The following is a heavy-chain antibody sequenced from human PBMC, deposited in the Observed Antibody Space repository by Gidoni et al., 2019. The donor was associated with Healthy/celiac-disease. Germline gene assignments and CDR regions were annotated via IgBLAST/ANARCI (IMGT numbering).Heavy chain of an antibody. D-gene: IGHD5-18*01. CDR1: GGSISSSSYY. CDR3: ARHPVQLWLMN. Sequence: QLQLQESGPGLVTPSETLSLTCTVSGGSISSSSYYWGWIRQPPGKGLEWIGSIYYSGSTYYNPSLKSRVTISVDTSKNQFSLKLSSVTAADTAVYYCARHPVQLWLMNWGQGTLVTVSS. CDR2: IYYSGST. J-gene: IGHJ4*02. V-gene: IGHV4-39*01.